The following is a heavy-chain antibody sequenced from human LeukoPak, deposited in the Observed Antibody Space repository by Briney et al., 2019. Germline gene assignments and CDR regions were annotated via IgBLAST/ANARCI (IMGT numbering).Heavy chain of an antibody. CDR1: GFTFSSYA. V-gene: IGHV3-23*01. Sequence: GGSLRLSCAASGFTFSSYAMSWVRQAPGKGLEWVSAISGSGGSTYYADSVKGRFTISRDNSKNTLYLQMNSLRAEDTAVYYCAKASRMVYAMGCDYWGQGTLVTVSS. CDR3: AKASRMVYAMGCDY. J-gene: IGHJ4*02. D-gene: IGHD2-8*01. CDR2: ISGSGGST.